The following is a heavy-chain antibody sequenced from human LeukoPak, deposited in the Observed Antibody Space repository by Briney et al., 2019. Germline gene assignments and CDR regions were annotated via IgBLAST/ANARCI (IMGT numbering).Heavy chain of an antibody. CDR3: ARQRGSSIGDYVSWFDP. Sequence: PSETLSLTCTVSGVSISSYYWSWIRQPPGKGLEWIGYIYYSGSTNYNPSLKSRVTISVDTSKNQFSLKLSSVTAADTAVYYCARQRGSSIGDYVSWFDPWGQGTLVTVSS. CDR1: GVSISSYY. J-gene: IGHJ5*02. CDR2: IYYSGST. V-gene: IGHV4-59*08. D-gene: IGHD4-17*01.